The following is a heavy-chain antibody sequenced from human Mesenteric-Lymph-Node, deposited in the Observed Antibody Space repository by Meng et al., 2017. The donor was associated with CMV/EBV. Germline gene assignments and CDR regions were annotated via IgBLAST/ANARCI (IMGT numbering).Heavy chain of an antibody. CDR1: GYSFTNDW. CDR3: ARQLILTGYLDAFDI. D-gene: IGHD3-9*01. V-gene: IGHV5-51*01. CDR2: IYPGDSDT. J-gene: IGHJ3*02. Sequence: SGYSFTNDWIGWVRQRPGKGLEWMGIIYPGDSDTRYSPSFQGQVTISADKSISTAYLQWGSLKASDTAMYFCARQLILTGYLDAFDIWGQGTMVTVSS.